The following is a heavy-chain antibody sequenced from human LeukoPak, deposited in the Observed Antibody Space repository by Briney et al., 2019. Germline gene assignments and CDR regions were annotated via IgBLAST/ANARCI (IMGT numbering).Heavy chain of an antibody. CDR2: ISDSGGNT. J-gene: IGHJ4*02. CDR3: AKRGVVIRVILVGFHKEAYYFES. Sequence: PGGSLRLSCAVSGITLSNYGMGWVRQAPGKGLEWVAGISDSGGNTKYADSVKGRFTISRDNPKNTLYLQMNSLRAEDTAVYFCAKRGVVIRVILVGFHKEAYYFESWGQGALVTVSS. CDR1: GITLSNYG. D-gene: IGHD3/OR15-3a*01. V-gene: IGHV3-23*01.